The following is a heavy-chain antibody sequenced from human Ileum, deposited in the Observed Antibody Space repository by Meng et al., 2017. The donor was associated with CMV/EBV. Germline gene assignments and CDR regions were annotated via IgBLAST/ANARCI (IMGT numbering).Heavy chain of an antibody. CDR2: TFYRSQWYT. Sequence: QVQLQQSGPGLVKPSQTLALTCAISGDSVSSNSAAWSWIRQSPSGGLEWLGRTFYRSQWYTDYALSVRSRITINADTSKNQFSLQLNSVTPEDTAVYYCARFAWEVAAFWGQGTLVTVSS. D-gene: IGHD1-26*01. J-gene: IGHJ4*02. CDR3: ARFAWEVAAF. CDR1: GDSVSSNSAA. V-gene: IGHV6-1*01.